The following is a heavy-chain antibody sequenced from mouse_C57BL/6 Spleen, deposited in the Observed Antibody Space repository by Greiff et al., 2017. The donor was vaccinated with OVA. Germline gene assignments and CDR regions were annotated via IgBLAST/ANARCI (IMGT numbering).Heavy chain of an antibody. D-gene: IGHD2-1*01. CDR1: GYTFTSYW. J-gene: IGHJ3*01. Sequence: QVHVKQPGAELVKPGASVKLSCKASGYTFTSYWMQWVKQRPGPGLEWIGDIDPSDSYTNYNQQFKGKATLTVDTSSSTAYMQLSSLTSEDSAVDYCARAPYGNYGFADWGQGTLVTVSA. CDR2: IDPSDSYT. CDR3: ARAPYGNYGFAD. V-gene: IGHV1-50*01.